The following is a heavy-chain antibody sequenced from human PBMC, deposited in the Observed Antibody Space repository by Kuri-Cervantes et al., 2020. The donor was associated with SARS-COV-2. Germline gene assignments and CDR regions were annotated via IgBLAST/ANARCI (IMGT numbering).Heavy chain of an antibody. D-gene: IGHD6-19*01. Sequence: GESLKISCAASGFTFSSYSMNWVRQAPGKGLEWVSYISSSSSTIYPADSVKGRFTISRDNAKNSLYLQMNSLRDEDTAVYYCLQWLVHYWGQGTLVTVSS. V-gene: IGHV3-48*02. J-gene: IGHJ4*02. CDR2: ISSSSSTI. CDR3: LQWLVHY. CDR1: GFTFSSYS.